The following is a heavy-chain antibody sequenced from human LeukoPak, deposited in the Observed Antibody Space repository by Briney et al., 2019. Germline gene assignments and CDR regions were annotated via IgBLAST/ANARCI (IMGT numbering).Heavy chain of an antibody. Sequence: RGSLRLSCAASGFTFSSYAMHWVRQAPGKGLEWVAVISYDGSNKYYADSVKGRFTISRDNSKNTLYLQMNSLRAEDTAVYYCASFPDWGQGTLVTVSS. CDR2: ISYDGSNK. V-gene: IGHV3-30-3*01. J-gene: IGHJ4*02. CDR1: GFTFSSYA. CDR3: ASFPD.